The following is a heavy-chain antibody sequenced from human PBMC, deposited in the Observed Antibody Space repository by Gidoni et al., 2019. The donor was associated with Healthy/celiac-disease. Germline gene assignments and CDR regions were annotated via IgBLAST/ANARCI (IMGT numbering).Heavy chain of an antibody. CDR1: GFTFRSHG. J-gene: IGHJ6*02. CDR2: IRYDGSNK. CDR3: AKDKEAAAGDYYYYGMDV. D-gene: IGHD6-13*01. V-gene: IGHV3-30*02. Sequence: QVPLVESGGGVVQPGGSLRLSCAASGFTFRSHGMHWVRQAPGKGLEGVAFIRYDGSNKYYADSVKGRFTISRDNSKNTLYLQMNSLRAEDTAVYYCAKDKEAAAGDYYYYGMDVWGQGTTVTVSS.